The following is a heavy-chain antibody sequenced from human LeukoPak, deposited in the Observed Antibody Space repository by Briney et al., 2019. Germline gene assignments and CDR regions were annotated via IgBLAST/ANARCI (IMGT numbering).Heavy chain of an antibody. CDR1: GFTVSSNY. CDR3: ARRAGGYSHPYDY. CDR2: IYSGGST. J-gene: IGHJ4*02. Sequence: GGSLRLSCAVSGFTVSSNYMSWVRQAPGKGLEWVSLIYSGGSTYYSDSVKGRFTISRDNSKNTLYLQMNTLRAEDTAVYYCARRAGGYSHPYDYWGQGTLVTVSS. D-gene: IGHD4-23*01. V-gene: IGHV3-53*01.